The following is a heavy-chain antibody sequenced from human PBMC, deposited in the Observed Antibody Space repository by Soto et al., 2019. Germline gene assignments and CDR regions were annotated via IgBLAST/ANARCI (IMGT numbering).Heavy chain of an antibody. D-gene: IGHD3-10*01. CDR1: GGTFSSYA. CDR3: ARVRGSGSYSSYYGMDV. CDR2: IIPIFGTA. V-gene: IGHV1-69*01. Sequence: QVQLVQSGAEVKKPGSSVKVSCKASGGTFSSYAISWVRQAPGQGLEWMGGIIPIFGTANYAQKFQGRVTITADESTSTAYIELSSLRSEDTAVYYCARVRGSGSYSSYYGMDVWGQGTTVTVSS. J-gene: IGHJ6*02.